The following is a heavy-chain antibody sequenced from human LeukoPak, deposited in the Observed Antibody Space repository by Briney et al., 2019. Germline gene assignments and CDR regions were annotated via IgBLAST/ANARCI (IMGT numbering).Heavy chain of an antibody. Sequence: PGGSLRLSCAASGFTFSSYWMSWVRQAPGKGLEWVANIKQDGSEKYYVDSVKGRFTISRDNAKNSLYLQMNSLRAEDTAVYYCARDERIAAGNYYYYMDVWGKGTTVTVSS. V-gene: IGHV3-7*01. J-gene: IGHJ6*03. D-gene: IGHD6-13*01. CDR3: ARDERIAAGNYYYYMDV. CDR2: IKQDGSEK. CDR1: GFTFSSYW.